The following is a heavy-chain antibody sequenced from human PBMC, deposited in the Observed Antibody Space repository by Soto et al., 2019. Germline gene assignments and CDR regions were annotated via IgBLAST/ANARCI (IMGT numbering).Heavy chain of an antibody. V-gene: IGHV3-23*01. D-gene: IGHD3-10*01. Sequence: GGSLRLSCAASGFTFSSYAMSWVRQAPGKGLEWVSAISGSGGSTYYADSVKGRFTTIRDNSNNTLKLQMTSLRAEDTAVYYGAKDVGKGSLLWFGEAFEIRSQGTMVTVSS. CDR3: AKDVGKGSLLWFGEAFEI. CDR1: GFTFSSYA. J-gene: IGHJ3*02. CDR2: ISGSGGST.